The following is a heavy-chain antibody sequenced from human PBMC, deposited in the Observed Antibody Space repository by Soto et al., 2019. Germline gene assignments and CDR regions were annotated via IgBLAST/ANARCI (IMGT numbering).Heavy chain of an antibody. Sequence: SETLSLTCTVSGDSITSNSFFWAWIRQPPGKGLEWIGSIYYSGTTYYNPSLKSRVTISVDRSKNQFSLKLSSVTAADTAVYYYARHFSVDYFDYWSQGALVTVSS. V-gene: IGHV4-39*01. CDR1: GDSITSNSFF. CDR2: IYYSGTT. J-gene: IGHJ4*02. CDR3: ARHFSVDYFDY.